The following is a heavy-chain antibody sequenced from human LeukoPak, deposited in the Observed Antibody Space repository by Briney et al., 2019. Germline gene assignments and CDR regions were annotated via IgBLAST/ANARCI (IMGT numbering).Heavy chain of an antibody. D-gene: IGHD4-17*01. Sequence: GGSLRLSCTASGFTFGDYAMSWFRHAPGKGLEWVGFTRSKAYGGTTEYAASVKGRFTISRDDSKSIAYLQINSLKTEDTAVYYCTRDLPSTVTYYFDYWGQGTLVTVSS. J-gene: IGHJ4*02. CDR3: TRDLPSTVTYYFDY. V-gene: IGHV3-49*03. CDR1: GFTFGDYA. CDR2: TRSKAYGGTT.